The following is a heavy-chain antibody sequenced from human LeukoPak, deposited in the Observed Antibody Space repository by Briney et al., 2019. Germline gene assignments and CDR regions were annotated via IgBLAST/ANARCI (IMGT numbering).Heavy chain of an antibody. Sequence: ASVKVSCKASGYTFTSYGISWVRQAPGQGLEWMGWISAYNGNTNYAQKLPGRVTMTTDTSTSTAYMELRSLRSDDTAVYYCARDDIVVVVAGSSMDVWGQGTTVTVSS. J-gene: IGHJ6*02. CDR1: GYTFTSYG. V-gene: IGHV1-18*01. CDR3: ARDDIVVVVAGSSMDV. CDR2: ISAYNGNT. D-gene: IGHD2-15*01.